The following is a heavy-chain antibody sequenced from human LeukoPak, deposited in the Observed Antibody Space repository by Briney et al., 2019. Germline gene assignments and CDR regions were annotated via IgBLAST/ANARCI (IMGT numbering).Heavy chain of an antibody. CDR3: AREGTNAYCSGGSCYGFYFDY. Sequence: GGSLRLSCAASGFTVSSNYMSWVRQAPGKGLEWVSVIYSGGSTYYADSVKGRFTISRDNSKNTLYLQMNSLRAEDTAVYYCAREGTNAYCSGGSCYGFYFDYWGQGTLVTLSS. D-gene: IGHD2-15*01. CDR2: IYSGGST. CDR1: GFTVSSNY. V-gene: IGHV3-66*01. J-gene: IGHJ4*02.